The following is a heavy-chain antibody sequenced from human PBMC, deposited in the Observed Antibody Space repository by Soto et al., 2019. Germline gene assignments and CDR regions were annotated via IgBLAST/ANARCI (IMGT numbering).Heavy chain of an antibody. CDR3: ARRGNSDSNNWFAP. J-gene: IGHJ5*02. V-gene: IGHV4-39*01. CDR2: IYYSGST. Sequence: SETLSLTCTVSRGCISSTSNYGGWIRQPPGKGLEWIGSIYYSGSTYYNPSLKSRVTISVDTSKNQFFLKVTSVTAADTAVYYCARRGNSDSNNWFAPWGQGSLVTVSS. CDR1: RGCISSTSNY. D-gene: IGHD6-13*01.